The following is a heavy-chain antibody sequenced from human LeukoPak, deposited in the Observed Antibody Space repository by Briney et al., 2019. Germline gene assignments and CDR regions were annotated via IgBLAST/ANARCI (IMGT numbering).Heavy chain of an antibody. Sequence: GGSLRLSCSASGFSFSTSAMHWVRQAPGKGPQFVSAITTNGRSTYYADSVKGRFTISRDNSKSTLDLQMSSLRTEDTAVYYCVRDLTWGQGTLVTVSS. V-gene: IGHV3-64D*06. J-gene: IGHJ4*02. D-gene: IGHD4/OR15-4a*01. CDR1: GFSFSTSA. CDR2: ITTNGRST. CDR3: VRDLT.